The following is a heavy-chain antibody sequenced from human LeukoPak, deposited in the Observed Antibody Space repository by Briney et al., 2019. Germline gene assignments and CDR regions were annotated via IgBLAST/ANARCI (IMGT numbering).Heavy chain of an antibody. V-gene: IGHV5-51*01. Sequence: GESLKISCKGSGYSFTTYWIGWVRQMPGKGLEWMGIIYPGDSDTRYSPSFQGQVTISADESISTAYLQWSSLKASDTAIYYCARRILYSGSYLFDYWGQGTLVTVSS. CDR3: ARRILYSGSYLFDY. CDR1: GYSFTTYW. CDR2: IYPGDSDT. J-gene: IGHJ4*02. D-gene: IGHD1-26*01.